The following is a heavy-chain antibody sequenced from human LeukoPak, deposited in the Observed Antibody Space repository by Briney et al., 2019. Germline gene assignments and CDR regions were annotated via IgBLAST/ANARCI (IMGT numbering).Heavy chain of an antibody. D-gene: IGHD2-21*01. Sequence: GGSLRLSCTASGFTFSNYGLHWVRQAPGKGLEWVAVISYDGNDKFYADSVKGRFTISRDNSKNTLYLQMNSLRVEDTAMYYCAKDSTLVEFDYWGQGTLVTVSP. CDR2: ISYDGNDK. J-gene: IGHJ4*02. CDR3: AKDSTLVEFDY. CDR1: GFTFSNYG. V-gene: IGHV3-30*18.